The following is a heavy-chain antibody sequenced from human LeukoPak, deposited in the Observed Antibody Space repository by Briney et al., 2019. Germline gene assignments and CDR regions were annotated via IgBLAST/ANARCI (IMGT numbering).Heavy chain of an antibody. CDR1: GGSISSSSYY. J-gene: IGHJ4*02. D-gene: IGHD3-10*01. Sequence: SETLSLTCTVSGGSISSSSYYWGWIRQPPGKGLEWIGSIYYSGSTNYNPSLKSRVTISVDTSKNQFSLKLSSVTAADTAVYYCARGPFPYYYGSGSYSYWGQGTLVTVSS. V-gene: IGHV4-39*07. CDR3: ARGPFPYYYGSGSYSY. CDR2: IYYSGST.